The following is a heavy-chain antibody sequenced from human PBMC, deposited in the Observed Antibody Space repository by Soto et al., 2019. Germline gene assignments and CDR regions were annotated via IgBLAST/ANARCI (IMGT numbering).Heavy chain of an antibody. V-gene: IGHV4-31*03. J-gene: IGHJ6*02. D-gene: IGHD5-18*01. CDR2: IYYSGST. Sequence: RSLTCTVSGGSISSGGYYWSWIRQHPGKGLEWIGYIYYSGSTYYNPSLKSRVTISVDTSKNQFSLKLSSVTAADTAVYYCARDRHTATYYYYGMDVWGQGTTVTVSS. CDR1: GGSISSGGYY. CDR3: ARDRHTATYYYYGMDV.